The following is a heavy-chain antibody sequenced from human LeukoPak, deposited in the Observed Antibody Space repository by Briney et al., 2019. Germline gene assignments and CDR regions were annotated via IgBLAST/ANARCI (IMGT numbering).Heavy chain of an antibody. Sequence: QSGGSLRLSCAASGFTFSSYAMSWVRQAPGKGLEWVSAISGSGGSTYYADSVKGRFTISRDNSKNTLYLQMNSLRAEDTAVYYCAKGPLWDTAMAGYYFDYWGQGTLVTVSS. CDR1: GFTFSSYA. D-gene: IGHD5-18*01. V-gene: IGHV3-23*01. J-gene: IGHJ4*02. CDR3: AKGPLWDTAMAGYYFDY. CDR2: ISGSGGST.